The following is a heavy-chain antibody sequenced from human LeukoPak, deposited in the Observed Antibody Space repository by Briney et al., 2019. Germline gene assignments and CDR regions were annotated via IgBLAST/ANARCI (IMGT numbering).Heavy chain of an antibody. CDR3: AKDRQQQLVLWYFDL. CDR2: ISWNSGSI. J-gene: IGHJ2*01. Sequence: GGSLRLSCAASGFRFRNYGMHWVRQAPGKGLEWVSGISWNSGSIGYADSVKGRFTISRDNAKNSLYLQMNSLRAEDTALYYCAKDRQQQLVLWYFDLWGRGTLVTVSS. V-gene: IGHV3-9*01. CDR1: GFRFRNYG. D-gene: IGHD6-13*01.